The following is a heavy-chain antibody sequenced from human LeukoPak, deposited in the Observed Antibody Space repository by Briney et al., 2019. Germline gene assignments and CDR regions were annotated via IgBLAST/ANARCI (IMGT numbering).Heavy chain of an antibody. CDR2: ISSSSGYI. D-gene: IGHD6-19*01. CDR3: ARVPEWLATRLFDY. Sequence: GGSLRLSCAASGFTFSTYSMNWVRQAPGKGLEWVSSISSSSGYIYYADSVKGRFTISRDNAKNSLYLQMNSLRAEDTAVYYCARVPEWLATRLFDYWGQGTLVTVSS. V-gene: IGHV3-21*01. J-gene: IGHJ4*02. CDR1: GFTFSTYS.